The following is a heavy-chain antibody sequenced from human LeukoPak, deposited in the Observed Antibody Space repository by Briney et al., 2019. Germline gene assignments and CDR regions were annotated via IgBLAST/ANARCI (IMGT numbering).Heavy chain of an antibody. Sequence: PSETLSLTCTVSGGSISSYYWSWIRQPPGKGLEWIGYIYYSGSTNYNPSLKSRVTISVDTSKNQFPLKLSSVTAADTAVYYCARASMVRGGKAFDYWDQGTLVTVSS. J-gene: IGHJ4*02. D-gene: IGHD3-10*01. V-gene: IGHV4-59*01. CDR2: IYYSGST. CDR3: ARASMVRGGKAFDY. CDR1: GGSISSYY.